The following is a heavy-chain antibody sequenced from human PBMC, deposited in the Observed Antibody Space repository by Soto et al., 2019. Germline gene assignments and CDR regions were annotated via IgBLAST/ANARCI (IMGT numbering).Heavy chain of an antibody. V-gene: IGHV1-69*13. CDR1: GGTFSSYA. CDR3: AKTSYAYYYYYGMDV. D-gene: IGHD1-26*01. CDR2: IIPIFGTA. Sequence: SVKVSCKASGGTFSSYAISWVRQAPGQGLEWMGGIIPIFGTANYAQKFQGRVTITADESTSTAYMELSSLRSEDTAVYYCAKTSYAYYYYYGMDVWGQGTTVTVSS. J-gene: IGHJ6*02.